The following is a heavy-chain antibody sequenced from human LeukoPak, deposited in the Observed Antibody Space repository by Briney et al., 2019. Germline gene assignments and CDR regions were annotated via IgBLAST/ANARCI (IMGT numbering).Heavy chain of an antibody. V-gene: IGHV4-59*01. D-gene: IGHD6-6*01. J-gene: IGHJ4*02. Sequence: PSETLSLTCTVSGGSIGSYYWSWIRQPPGKGLEWIGYIYYSGSTNYNPSLKSRVTISVDTSKNQFSLKLSSVTAADTAVYYCAGKLLSGVFDYWGRETLVTFPS. CDR1: GGSIGSYY. CDR2: IYYSGST. CDR3: AGKLLSGVFDY.